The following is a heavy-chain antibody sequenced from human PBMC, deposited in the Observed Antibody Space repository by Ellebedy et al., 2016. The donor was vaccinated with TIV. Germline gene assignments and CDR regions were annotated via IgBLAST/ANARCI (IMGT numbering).Heavy chain of an antibody. CDR1: GFSVRSNY. D-gene: IGHD4-11*01. J-gene: IGHJ6*02. Sequence: GESLKISXAASGFSVRSNYMSWVRQAPGKGLEWVSVIYRSGSPHYADSVKGRFTISRHDSKNTLYLQMNSLRVEDTAVYYCARPLTYSDNEEGGMDVWGQGTTVTVSS. CDR3: ARPLTYSDNEEGGMDV. CDR2: IYRSGSP. V-gene: IGHV3-53*04.